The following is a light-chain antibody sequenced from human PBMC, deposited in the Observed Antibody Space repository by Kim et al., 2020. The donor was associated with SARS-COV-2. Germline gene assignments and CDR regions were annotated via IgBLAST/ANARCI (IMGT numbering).Light chain of an antibody. J-gene: IGLJ2*01. V-gene: IGLV1-40*01. CDR1: SSNLGAGYD. CDR3: QSYDNSLSPSEV. Sequence: QSVLTQPPSVSGAPGQTVNIYCTGTSSNLGAGYDVHWYRHLPGTAPELLIYRNTNRPPGVPDRFSGSKSGTSASLAIIGLQAEDEADYYCQSYDNSLSPSEVFGGGTQLTVL. CDR2: RNT.